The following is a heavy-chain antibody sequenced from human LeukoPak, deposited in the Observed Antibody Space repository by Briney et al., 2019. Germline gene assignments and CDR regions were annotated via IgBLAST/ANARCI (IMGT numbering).Heavy chain of an antibody. J-gene: IGHJ4*02. CDR1: GFTFSSYS. D-gene: IGHD3-10*01. CDR3: ARDLLLWFGEFSPFDY. CDR2: ISSSSYI. Sequence: GSLRLSCAASGFTFSSYSMNWVRQAPGKGLEWVSSISSSSYIYYADSVKGRFTISRDNAKNSLYLQMNSLRAEDTAVYYCARDLLLWFGEFSPFDYWGQGTLVTISS. V-gene: IGHV3-21*01.